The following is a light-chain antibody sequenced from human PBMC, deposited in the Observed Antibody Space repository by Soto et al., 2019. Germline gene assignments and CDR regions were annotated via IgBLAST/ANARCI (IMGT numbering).Light chain of an antibody. CDR3: CSYTRSGTLI. V-gene: IGLV2-14*01. CDR2: DVN. J-gene: IGLJ1*01. CDR1: SGDIGDYNY. Sequence: QSVLTQPASVSGSPGQSITISCVGTSGDIGDYNYVSWYQQHPGKVPKVIIYDVNNRPSGVSYRFSGTKSGNTAALTVSGLQAEDEADYYCCSYTRSGTLIFGTGTKLTVL.